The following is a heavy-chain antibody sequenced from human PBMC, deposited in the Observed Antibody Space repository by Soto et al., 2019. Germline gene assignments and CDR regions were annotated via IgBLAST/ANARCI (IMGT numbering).Heavy chain of an antibody. D-gene: IGHD6-13*01. CDR2: FYYTGGT. CDR1: GDSVSSGSYY. V-gene: IGHV4-61*01. Sequence: SETLSLTCTVSGDSVSSGSYYWSWIRQSPGKGLEWIGFFYYTGGTDYNPSLKSRLTISVDTSKNQFSLKLSSVTAADTAVYYCARGNGIASRPADYWGQGTLVTVSS. CDR3: ARGNGIASRPADY. J-gene: IGHJ4*02.